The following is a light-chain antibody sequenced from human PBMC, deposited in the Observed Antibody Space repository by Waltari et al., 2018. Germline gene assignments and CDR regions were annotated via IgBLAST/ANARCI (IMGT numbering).Light chain of an antibody. V-gene: IGKV3D-7*01. Sequence: EIVLPQSPVTLSLSPGERATLSCRASQSYSEKYLSWYQQKPGQAPRLLIYGGSTRASGTPDRFSGSGSETDFTLTISSLQPEDFAVYYCQQDYNLPWTFGQGTKVEIK. CDR2: GGS. CDR3: QQDYNLPWT. CDR1: QSYSEKY. J-gene: IGKJ1*01.